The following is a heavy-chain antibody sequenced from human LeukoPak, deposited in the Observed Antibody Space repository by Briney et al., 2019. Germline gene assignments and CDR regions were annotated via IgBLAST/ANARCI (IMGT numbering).Heavy chain of an antibody. D-gene: IGHD3-16*01. V-gene: IGHV3-74*01. CDR1: GLTISDSW. Sequence: GGSLRLSCAASGLTISDSWIHWVRQVPGKGLMWVSRLASDENNRIYADSVKGRFTISRDNAKNTLFLQMNSLRVEDTGFYYCARDAGWGRLDSWGQGTLVTVSS. J-gene: IGHJ4*02. CDR3: ARDAGWGRLDS. CDR2: LASDENNR.